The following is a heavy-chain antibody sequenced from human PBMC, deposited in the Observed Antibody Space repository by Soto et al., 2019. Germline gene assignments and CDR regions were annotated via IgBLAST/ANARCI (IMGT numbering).Heavy chain of an antibody. D-gene: IGHD2-21*02. V-gene: IGHV2-5*02. CDR3: VQSRCGGDCLEIYSSHAYNGLDV. CDR1: GLSLRTTGVG. CDR2: LYWDDDK. J-gene: IGHJ6*02. Sequence: KESGPTLVKPTQTLTLTCTVSGLSLRTTGVGVGWVRQPPGKALEWLALLYWDDDKRYSPSLRSRLTIAKDISEKQVVLTMTNMDTVDTATYYCVQSRCGGDCLEIYSSHAYNGLDVWGQGTTVTVPS.